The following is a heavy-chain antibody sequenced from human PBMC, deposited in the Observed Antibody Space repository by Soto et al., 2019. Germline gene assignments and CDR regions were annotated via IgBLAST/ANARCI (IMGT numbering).Heavy chain of an antibody. J-gene: IGHJ4*02. CDR1: GYTFIGYY. Sequence: QVQLVQSGAEVKKPGASVKVSCKASGYTFIGYYIHWVRQAPGQGLEWMGWINPNSGGAKYSQKCQAWVTMTSDTSISTAYMELSRLKSDDTAVYYCARTGGGYDLGDYWGQGTLVTVSS. D-gene: IGHD5-12*01. CDR2: INPNSGGA. V-gene: IGHV1-2*04. CDR3: ARTGGGYDLGDY.